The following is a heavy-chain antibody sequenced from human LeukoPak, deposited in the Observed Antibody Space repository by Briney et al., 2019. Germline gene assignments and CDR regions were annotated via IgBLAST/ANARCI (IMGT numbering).Heavy chain of an antibody. V-gene: IGHV3-23*01. J-gene: IGHJ3*02. CDR1: GFTFSSYA. CDR3: AKDRLSGSYYDGAFDI. Sequence: GRSLRLSCAASGFTFSSYAMHWVRQAPGKGLEWVSGVSGNSGTTYYAESVKGRFTISRDNSKNTLYLLMNSLRAEDTAVYYCAKDRLSGSYYDGAFDIWGQGTMVTVSS. D-gene: IGHD1-26*01. CDR2: VSGNSGTT.